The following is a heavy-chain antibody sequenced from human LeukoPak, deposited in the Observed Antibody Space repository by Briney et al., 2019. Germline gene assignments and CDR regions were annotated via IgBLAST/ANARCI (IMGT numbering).Heavy chain of an antibody. CDR2: ISPSGNT. CDR1: GFTFGSYA. CDR3: ARRVRSADYRLDY. Sequence: GSLRLSCAASGFTFGSYAMSWVRQPPGKSLEWVGEISPSGNTQYNPSLKSRVTISLDASKSQFYLKLNSVTAADTAVYYCARRVRSADYRLDYWGQGTLVTVST. D-gene: IGHD4-11*01. V-gene: IGHV4-34*01. J-gene: IGHJ4*02.